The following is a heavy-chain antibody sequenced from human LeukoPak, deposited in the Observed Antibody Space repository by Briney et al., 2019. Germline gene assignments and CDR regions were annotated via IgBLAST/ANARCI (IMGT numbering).Heavy chain of an antibody. Sequence: GGSLRLSCAASGFTFSDYYMSWIRQAPGKGLEWVSYISSSGSTIYYADSVKGRFTISRDNAKNSLYLQMNSLRAEDTVVYYCAKPNYYDSRGYRIDYWGQGTLVTVSS. V-gene: IGHV3-11*01. J-gene: IGHJ4*02. CDR1: GFTFSDYY. CDR2: ISSSGSTI. D-gene: IGHD3-22*01. CDR3: AKPNYYDSRGYRIDY.